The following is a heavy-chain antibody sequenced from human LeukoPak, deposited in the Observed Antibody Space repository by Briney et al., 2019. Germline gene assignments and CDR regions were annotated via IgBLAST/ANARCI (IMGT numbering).Heavy chain of an antibody. V-gene: IGHV4-4*07. Sequence: SETLSLTCTVSGGSISSYYWSWIRQLAGKGLEWIGRIYTSGSTNYNPSLKSRVTMSVDTSKNQFSLKLSSVTAADTAVCYCARAKLLWFGELSGWFDPWGQGTLVTVSS. D-gene: IGHD3-10*01. CDR2: IYTSGST. J-gene: IGHJ5*02. CDR3: ARAKLLWFGELSGWFDP. CDR1: GGSISSYY.